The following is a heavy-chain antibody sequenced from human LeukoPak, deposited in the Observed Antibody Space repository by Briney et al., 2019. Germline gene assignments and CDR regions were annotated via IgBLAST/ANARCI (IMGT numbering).Heavy chain of an antibody. CDR3: ARHRTIFGVVIIWFDP. Sequence: PSETLSLTCTVSGGSISSSSYYWGWIRQPPGKGLEWIGSIYYSGSTYDNPSLKSRVTISVDTSKNQFSLKLSSVTAADTAVYYCARHRTIFGVVIIWFDPWGQGTLVTVSS. D-gene: IGHD3-3*01. J-gene: IGHJ5*02. V-gene: IGHV4-39*01. CDR1: GGSISSSSYY. CDR2: IYYSGST.